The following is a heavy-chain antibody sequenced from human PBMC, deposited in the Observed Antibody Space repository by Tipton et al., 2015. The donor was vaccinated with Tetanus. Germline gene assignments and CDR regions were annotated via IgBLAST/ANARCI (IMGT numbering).Heavy chain of an antibody. Sequence: SLRLSCSVSGFLFSSYTMNWVRQAPGKGLMWVSRINGHGTNTAYADSVKGRFTISRDNAKNTLYLQMNSLRAEDTAVYYCARDSPDILLVPAVWGQGTLVTVSS. V-gene: IGHV3-74*01. D-gene: IGHD2-2*01. CDR3: ARDSPDILLVPAV. CDR2: INGHGTNT. CDR1: GFLFSSYT. J-gene: IGHJ4*02.